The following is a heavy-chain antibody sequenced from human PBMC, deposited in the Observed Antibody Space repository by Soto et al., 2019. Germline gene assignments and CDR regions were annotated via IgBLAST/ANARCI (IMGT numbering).Heavy chain of an antibody. J-gene: IGHJ4*02. CDR2: ISGSGGST. Sequence: EVQLLESGGGLVQPGGSLRLSCAASGFTFSSYAMSWVRQAPGKGLEWVSAISGSGGSTYYADSVKGRFTISRDNSKNTLYLQLNSLRAEDTAVYYCAKSPYYVILPGYWNFDYWGQGTLVTVSS. CDR1: GFTFSSYA. CDR3: AKSPYYVILPGYWNFDY. V-gene: IGHV3-23*01. D-gene: IGHD3-9*01.